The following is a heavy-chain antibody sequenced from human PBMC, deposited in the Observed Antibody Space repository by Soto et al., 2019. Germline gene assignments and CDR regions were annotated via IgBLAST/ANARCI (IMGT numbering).Heavy chain of an antibody. V-gene: IGHV3-13*01. D-gene: IGHD6-6*01. CDR2: IGTAGDT. CDR1: GFTFSSYD. Sequence: GGSLRLSCAASGFTFSSYDMHWVRQATGKGLEWVSAIGTAGDTYYPGSVKGRFTISRENAKNSLYLQMNSLRAGDTAVYYCARGGSSSSGYAFDIWGQGTMVTVSS. J-gene: IGHJ3*02. CDR3: ARGGSSSSGYAFDI.